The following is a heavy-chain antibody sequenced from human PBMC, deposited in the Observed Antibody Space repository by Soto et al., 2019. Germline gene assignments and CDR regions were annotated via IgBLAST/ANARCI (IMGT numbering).Heavy chain of an antibody. CDR1: GGTFSSYA. CDR2: IIPIFGTA. V-gene: IGHV1-69*13. Sequence: GSSVKVSCKASGGTFSSYAISWVRQAPGQGLEWMGGIIPIFGTANYAQKFQGRVTITADESTSTAYMELSSLRSGDTACYYCSRVSIAARVFYSYGMDVWGQGTPVTVSS. J-gene: IGHJ6*02. D-gene: IGHD6-6*01. CDR3: SRVSIAARVFYSYGMDV.